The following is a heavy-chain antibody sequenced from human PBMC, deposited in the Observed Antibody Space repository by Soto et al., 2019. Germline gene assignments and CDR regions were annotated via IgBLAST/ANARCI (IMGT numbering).Heavy chain of an antibody. CDR2: ISGGGETT. J-gene: IGHJ4*02. CDR1: GFTFSSYA. Sequence: EVQLLESGGGLVQPGGSLRLSCAASGFTFSSYAMWWVRQAPGKGLECVSAISGGGETTYYADSVKGRFTISRDNSKNTLYLQANSLRAEDTAVYYCAFNSGSGSYYFDYWGQGTLVTGSS. V-gene: IGHV3-23*01. D-gene: IGHD3-10*01. CDR3: AFNSGSGSYYFDY.